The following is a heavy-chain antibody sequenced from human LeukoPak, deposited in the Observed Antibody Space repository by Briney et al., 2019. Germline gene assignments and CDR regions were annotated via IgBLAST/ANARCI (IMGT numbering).Heavy chain of an antibody. V-gene: IGHV1-46*01. Sequence: ASVKVSCKASGYTFTNYHIHWVRQAPGQGLEWMGVINPSGGATNYAQKFQGRVTITADKSTSTAYMELSSLRSEDTAVYYCASCDYDYVWGSYRGFDPWGQGTLVTVSS. CDR3: ASCDYDYVWGSYRGFDP. CDR1: GYTFTNYH. D-gene: IGHD3-16*02. CDR2: INPSGGAT. J-gene: IGHJ5*02.